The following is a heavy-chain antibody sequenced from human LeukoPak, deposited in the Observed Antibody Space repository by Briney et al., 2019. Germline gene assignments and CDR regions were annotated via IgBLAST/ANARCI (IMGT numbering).Heavy chain of an antibody. CDR1: GFSFNMFP. J-gene: IGHJ4*02. D-gene: IGHD7-27*01. CDR2: ISYDENNK. CDR3: ARGGNWGYFDY. V-gene: IGHV3-30*04. Sequence: PGGSLRLSCAASGFSFNMFPMHWVRQAPGKGLECVAVISYDENNKYYADSVNGRFTISRDNSKNTLFLQMNSLRTEDTAIYHCARGGNWGYFDYWGQGTLVTVSS.